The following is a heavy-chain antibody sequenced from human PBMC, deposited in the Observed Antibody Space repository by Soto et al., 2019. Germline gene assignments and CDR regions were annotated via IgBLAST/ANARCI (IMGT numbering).Heavy chain of an antibody. D-gene: IGHD3-16*01. V-gene: IGHV4-61*01. J-gene: IGHJ4*02. Sequence: QVQLQESGPGLVKPSETLSLTCTVSGGSVSSGSYYWSWIRQPPGKGLEWIGYIYYSGSTNYNPSLKSRVTISVDTSKNQLSLKLSSVTAADTAVYYCARGEMATAIPYYFAYWGQGTLVTVSS. CDR3: ARGEMATAIPYYFAY. CDR2: IYYSGST. CDR1: GGSVSSGSYY.